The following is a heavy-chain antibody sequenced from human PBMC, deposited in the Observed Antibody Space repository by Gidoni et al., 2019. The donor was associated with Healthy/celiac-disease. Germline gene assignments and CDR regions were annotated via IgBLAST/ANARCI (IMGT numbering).Heavy chain of an antibody. J-gene: IGHJ6*02. D-gene: IGHD5-18*01. CDR2: IIPIFGTA. Sequence: QVQLVQSGAEVKKPGSSVKVSCKASGGTFSSYAISWVRQAPGQGREWMGGIIPIFGTANYAQKFQGRVTITADESTSTAYMELSSLRSEDTAVYYCARARAVDTAMDDYYYGMDVWGQGTTVTVSS. CDR3: ARARAVDTAMDDYYYGMDV. CDR1: GGTFSSYA. V-gene: IGHV1-69*01.